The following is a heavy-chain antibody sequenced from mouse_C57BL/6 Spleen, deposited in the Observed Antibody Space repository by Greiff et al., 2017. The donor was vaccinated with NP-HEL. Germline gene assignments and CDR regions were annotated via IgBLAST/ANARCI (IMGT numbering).Heavy chain of an antibody. CDR1: GYAFSSYW. CDR2: IYPGDGDT. D-gene: IGHD3-1*01. J-gene: IGHJ2*01. V-gene: IGHV1-80*01. Sequence: VMLVESGAELVKPGASVKISCKASGYAFSSYWMNWVKQRPGKGLAWIGQIYPGDGDTNYTGKFKGKATLTADKSSSTAYMQLSSLTSEDSAVYFCARRGYAFYYFDYWGQGTTLTVSS. CDR3: ARRGYAFYYFDY.